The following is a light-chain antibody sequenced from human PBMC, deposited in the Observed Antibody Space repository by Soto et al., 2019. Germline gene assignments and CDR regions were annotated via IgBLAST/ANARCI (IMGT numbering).Light chain of an antibody. CDR2: GAS. V-gene: IGKV3-15*01. Sequence: ERVLTSVAGVLSETQGERATLSCSVSQSVSSNLAWYQQKPGQAPSLLSYGASTRATGIPARFSGSGSGTEFALTISILQPADVAVHYCQQYNNWPRTFGQGTKV. CDR1: QSVSSN. CDR3: QQYNNWPRT. J-gene: IGKJ1*01.